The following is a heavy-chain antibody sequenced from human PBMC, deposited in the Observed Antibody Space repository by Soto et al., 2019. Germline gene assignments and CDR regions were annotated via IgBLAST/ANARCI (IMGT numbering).Heavy chain of an antibody. CDR2: IIPIFGTA. V-gene: IGHV1-69*13. CDR1: GGTFSRYA. D-gene: IGHD5-12*01. J-gene: IGHJ6*02. CDR3: ARAGYSGYDYPDYFYYYGMDV. Sequence: GASVKVSCKASGGTFSRYAISWVRQAPGQGLEWMGGIIPIFGTANYAQKFQGRVTITADESTSTACMELSSLRSEDTAVYYCARAGYSGYDYPDYFYYYGMDVWGQGXTVTVYS.